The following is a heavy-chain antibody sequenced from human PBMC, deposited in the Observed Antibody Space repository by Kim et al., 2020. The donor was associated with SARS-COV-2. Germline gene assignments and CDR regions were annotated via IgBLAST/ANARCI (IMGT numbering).Heavy chain of an antibody. Sequence: GGSLRLSCAASGFTFSSYGMHWVRQAPGKGLEWVAVIWYDGSNKYYADSVKGRFTISRDNSKNTLYLQMNSLRAEDTAVYYCARGDGYSSGWSGMDVWGQGTTVTVSS. V-gene: IGHV3-33*01. J-gene: IGHJ6*02. CDR3: ARGDGYSSGWSGMDV. CDR2: IWYDGSNK. D-gene: IGHD6-19*01. CDR1: GFTFSSYG.